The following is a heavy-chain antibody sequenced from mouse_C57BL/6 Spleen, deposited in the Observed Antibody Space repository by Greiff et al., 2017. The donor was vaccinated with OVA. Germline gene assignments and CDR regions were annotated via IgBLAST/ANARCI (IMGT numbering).Heavy chain of an antibody. J-gene: IGHJ2*01. V-gene: IGHV1-69*01. D-gene: IGHD2-2*01. CDR2: IDPSDSYT. CDR1: GYTFTSYW. Sequence: VQLQQPGAELVMPGASVKLSCKASGYTFTSYWMHWVKQRPGQGLEWIGEIDPSDSYTNYNQKFKGKSTLTVDKSSSTAYMQLSSLSSEDSAVYYCARRKALYYVYDGYYFDYWGQGTTLTVSS. CDR3: ARRKALYYVYDGYYFDY.